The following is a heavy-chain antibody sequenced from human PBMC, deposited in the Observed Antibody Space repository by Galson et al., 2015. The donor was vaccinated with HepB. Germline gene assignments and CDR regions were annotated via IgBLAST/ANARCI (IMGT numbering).Heavy chain of an antibody. V-gene: IGHV3-30*18. CDR2: ISYDGSNK. J-gene: IGHJ6*02. D-gene: IGHD3-16*02. CDR3: AKDGGYDYVWGSYRQIYYYGMDV. CDR1: GFTFSSYG. Sequence: SLRLSCAASGFTFSSYGMHWVRQAPGKGLEWVAVISYDGSNKYYAESVKGRFTISRDNSKNTLYLQMNSLRAEDTAVYYCAKDGGYDYVWGSYRQIYYYGMDVWGQGTTVTVSS.